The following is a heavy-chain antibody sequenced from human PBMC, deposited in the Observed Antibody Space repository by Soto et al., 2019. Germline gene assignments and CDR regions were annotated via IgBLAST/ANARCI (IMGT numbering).Heavy chain of an antibody. CDR1: GYTFTSYG. J-gene: IGHJ6*02. V-gene: IGHV1-18*01. Sequence: QVQLVQSGAEVKKPGASVKVSCKASGYTFTSYGISWVRQAPGQGLEWMGWISAYNGNPNYAQKLQGSVTMTTDTPTRQAYRDLGSLSSDDAAGYYCARLYGGRGMDVWGQGTTVTVSS. D-gene: IGHD4-17*01. CDR2: ISAYNGNP. CDR3: ARLYGGRGMDV.